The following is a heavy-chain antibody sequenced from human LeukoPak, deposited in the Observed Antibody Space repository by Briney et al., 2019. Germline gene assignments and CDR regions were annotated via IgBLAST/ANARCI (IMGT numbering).Heavy chain of an antibody. Sequence: GGSLRLSCTASGFTVSNNYMSWVRQAPGKGLEWVSISYSDTNTNYADSVKGRFTNSRDTSQNTLSLQMNSLRAEDTAVYYCVRKNRDFNAAFDIWGQGTVVTVSS. V-gene: IGHV3-53*01. J-gene: IGHJ3*02. CDR3: VRKNRDFNAAFDI. CDR2: SYSDTNT. CDR1: GFTVSNNY. D-gene: IGHD1-14*01.